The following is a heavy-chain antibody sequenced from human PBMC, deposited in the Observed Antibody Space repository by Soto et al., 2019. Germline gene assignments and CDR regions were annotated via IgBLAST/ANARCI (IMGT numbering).Heavy chain of an antibody. Sequence: QVQLVQSGAEVRKPGSSVKVSCKASGCTFSTSAIYWVRQAPGQGLEWMGSIIPVFGTATYAQSFQGRLTITADGSTTTGYMELSSLRSEDTAVYYCATQLNGDLDFWGQGTLLIVSS. CDR2: IIPVFGTA. D-gene: IGHD7-27*01. V-gene: IGHV1-69*15. CDR1: GCTFSTSA. CDR3: ATQLNGDLDF. J-gene: IGHJ4*02.